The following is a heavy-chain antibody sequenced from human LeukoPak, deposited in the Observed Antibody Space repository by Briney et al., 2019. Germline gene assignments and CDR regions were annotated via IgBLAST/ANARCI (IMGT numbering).Heavy chain of an antibody. J-gene: IGHJ3*02. D-gene: IGHD7-27*01. V-gene: IGHV1-8*01. CDR2: MNPNSGNT. CDR3: AREPTRGRAGDNSFDI. CDR1: GYIFNDYD. Sequence: ASVKVSCKASGYIFNDYDINWVRQAAGQGLEWMGWMNPNSGNTGYAQKFQGRITMTRDTSITTAYMELSGLMPEDTAVYYCAREPTRGRAGDNSFDIWGQGTMVTVSS.